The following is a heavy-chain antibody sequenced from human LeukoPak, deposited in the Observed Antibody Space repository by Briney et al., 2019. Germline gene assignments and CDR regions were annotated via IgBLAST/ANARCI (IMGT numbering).Heavy chain of an antibody. J-gene: IGHJ6*02. D-gene: IGHD1-26*01. CDR1: GFTFSSYS. CDR2: ISYDGSNK. Sequence: GGSLRLSCAASGFTFSSYSMHWVRQAPGKGLEWVSFISYDGSNKNYADSVKGRFTISRDNSQNTLYLQMNSMRPEEAAVYYCEKEAVCGSARSIYYYYGMDVWGQGTMVTVSS. V-gene: IGHV3-30*18. CDR3: EKEAVCGSARSIYYYYGMDV.